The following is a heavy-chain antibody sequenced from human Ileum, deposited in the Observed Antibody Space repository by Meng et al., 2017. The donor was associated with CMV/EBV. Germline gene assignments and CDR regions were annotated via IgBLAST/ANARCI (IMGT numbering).Heavy chain of an antibody. CDR2: ISNSGTTT. Sequence: GGSLRLSCAASGFTFSDYYMSWIRQAPGKGLEWVLSISNSGTTTYYADSVKGRFTISRDNAKKLLYLQMNSLRVEDTAVHYCASWGDGYNFDYWGQGTLVTVSS. D-gene: IGHD5-24*01. CDR1: GFTFSDYY. CDR3: ASWGDGYNFDY. V-gene: IGHV3-11*04. J-gene: IGHJ4*02.